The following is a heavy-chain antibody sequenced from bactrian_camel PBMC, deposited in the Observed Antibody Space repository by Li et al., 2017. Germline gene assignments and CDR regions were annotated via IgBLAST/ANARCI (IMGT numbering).Heavy chain of an antibody. CDR1: GLTFSY. V-gene: IGHV3S40*01. CDR3: AKALGGGNYYTGEYNY. Sequence: VQLVESGGGLVQTGGSLRLSCAASGLTFSYTNWVRQAPGKGLEWVSSINSDGDRTYYPDFVKGRFTISRDNAKGTVYLQMNNLKSEDTALYYCAKALGGGNYYTGEYNYWGQGTQVTVS. CDR2: INSDGDRT. D-gene: IGHD2*01. J-gene: IGHJ4*01.